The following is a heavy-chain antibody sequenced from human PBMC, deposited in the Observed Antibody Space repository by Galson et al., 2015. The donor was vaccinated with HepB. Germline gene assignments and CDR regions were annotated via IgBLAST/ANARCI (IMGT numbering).Heavy chain of an antibody. J-gene: IGHJ6*03. V-gene: IGHV5-51*03. Sequence: QSGAEVKKPGESLKISCKGSGYSFTNYWIGWVRQMPGKGLEWMGIIYPADSDTRYNPSFQGQVTISADKSISTAYLQWSSLKASDTAMYYCARGPTPQPQAGYYYYMDVWGKGTTVTVSS. CDR1: GYSFTNYW. CDR3: ARGPTPQPQAGYYYYMDV. D-gene: IGHD3-10*01. CDR2: IYPADSDT.